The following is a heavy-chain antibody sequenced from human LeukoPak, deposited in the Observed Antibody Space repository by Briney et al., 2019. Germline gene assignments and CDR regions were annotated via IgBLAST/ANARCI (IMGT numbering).Heavy chain of an antibody. J-gene: IGHJ4*02. D-gene: IGHD4-17*01. CDR2: IIPIFGTA. CDR1: GGTFSSYT. CDR3: ASPDYGDYGRFDY. V-gene: IGHV1-69*13. Sequence: SVEVSCKASGGTFSSYTISWVRQAPGQGLEWMGGIIPIFGTANYAQKFQGRVTITADESTSTAYMELSSLRSEDTAVYYCASPDYGDYGRFDYWGQGTLVTVSS.